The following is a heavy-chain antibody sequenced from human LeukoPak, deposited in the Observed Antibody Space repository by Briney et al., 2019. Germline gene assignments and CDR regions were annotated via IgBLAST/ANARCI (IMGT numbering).Heavy chain of an antibody. CDR2: IYYVGRA. CDR3: ARHILNFGNNSHFDH. CDR1: GDSINNYF. V-gene: IGHV4-59*08. J-gene: IGHJ4*02. D-gene: IGHD2/OR15-2a*01. Sequence: SETLSLTCTVSGDSINNYFWSWIRQSPEKGLEWIAYIYYVGRANYNPSLESRVTISIDTSKNQFSLRLSSVTAADTAVYYCARHILNFGNNSHFDHWGQGILVTVSS.